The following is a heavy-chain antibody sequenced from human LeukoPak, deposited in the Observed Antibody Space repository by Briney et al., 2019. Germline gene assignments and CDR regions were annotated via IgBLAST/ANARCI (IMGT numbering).Heavy chain of an antibody. V-gene: IGHV4-34*01. J-gene: IGHJ5*02. CDR1: GESFSGYY. CDR3: ARRAGVPDAKADWFDP. CDR2: MNHSGSA. D-gene: IGHD2-2*01. Sequence: PSETLSLTCAVYGESFSGYYWSWIRQPPGKGLEWIGEMNHSGSANYNPSLKSRVTMSVDTSKNQFSLKLSSVTAADTAVYYCARRAGVPDAKADWFDPWGQGTLVTVSS.